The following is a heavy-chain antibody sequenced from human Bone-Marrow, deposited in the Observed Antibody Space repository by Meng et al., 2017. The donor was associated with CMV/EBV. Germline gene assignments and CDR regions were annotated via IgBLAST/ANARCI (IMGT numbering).Heavy chain of an antibody. V-gene: IGHV5-51*01. CDR1: GYSCTNYW. D-gene: IGHD1-7*01. CDR3: ARGGARYGTTDAFDV. Sequence: GASLKISWQGSGYSCTNYWIVWVRQMPEKGLECMGIIYPGDSETRYSPSFQGQVTISAYQSISTAYLQWSSLKASDTAIYYCARGGARYGTTDAFDVWGQGTMVPVSS. J-gene: IGHJ3*01. CDR2: IYPGDSET.